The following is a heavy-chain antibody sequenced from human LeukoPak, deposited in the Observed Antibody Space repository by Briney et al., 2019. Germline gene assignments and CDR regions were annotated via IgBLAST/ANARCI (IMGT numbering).Heavy chain of an antibody. V-gene: IGHV3-7*01. Sequence: GGSLRLSCVASGFTFSSYWMTWVRQAPGKGLEWLANIKEDGSEKYYADSVKGRFTISRDNAKNSLYLQMNSLRAEDTAVYYCAREMATITDFDYWGQGTLVPVSS. CDR3: AREMATITDFDY. CDR2: IKEDGSEK. J-gene: IGHJ4*02. D-gene: IGHD5-24*01. CDR1: GFTFSSYW.